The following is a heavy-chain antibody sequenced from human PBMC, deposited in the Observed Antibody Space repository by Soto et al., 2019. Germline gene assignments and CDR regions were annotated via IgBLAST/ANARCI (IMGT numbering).Heavy chain of an antibody. J-gene: IGHJ4*02. CDR2: INPNSGGT. D-gene: IGHD1-26*01. Sequence: QVQLVQSGAEVKKPGASVKVSCKASGYTFTGYYMHWVRQAPGQGLEWMGWINPNSGGTNYAQKYQGRVTMTRDTSISTAYMELSRLRSDDTAVYYCAREGRLWELLGHLDYWGQGTLVTVSS. CDR1: GYTFTGYY. CDR3: AREGRLWELLGHLDY. V-gene: IGHV1-2*02.